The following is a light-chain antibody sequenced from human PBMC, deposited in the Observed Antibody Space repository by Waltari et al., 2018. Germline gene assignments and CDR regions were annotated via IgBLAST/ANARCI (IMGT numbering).Light chain of an antibody. Sequence: QSALTQPPSASGSRGQSVTISCTATSSDVGSYNYVSWYQQPPGKAPKLMIYEVTKRPSGVPDRFSGSKSGNTASLTVSGLQAEDEADYYCSSYAGSNNVIFGGGTRLTVL. J-gene: IGLJ2*01. CDR3: SSYAGSNNVI. V-gene: IGLV2-8*01. CDR1: SSDVGSYNY. CDR2: EVT.